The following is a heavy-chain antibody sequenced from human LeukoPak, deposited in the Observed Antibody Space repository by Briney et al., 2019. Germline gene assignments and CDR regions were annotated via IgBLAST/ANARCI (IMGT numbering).Heavy chain of an antibody. D-gene: IGHD4-23*01. CDR3: AKDEHYTGNSVLDY. J-gene: IGHJ4*02. CDR2: ISYDGSNK. Sequence: GGSLRLSCAVSGFTVSSYGMHWVRQAPGKGLEWVAVISYDGSNKYYADSVKGRFIISRDNSKNTLYLQMNSLRAEDTAMYYCAKDEHYTGNSVLDYWGQGTLATVSS. CDR1: GFTVSSYG. V-gene: IGHV3-30*18.